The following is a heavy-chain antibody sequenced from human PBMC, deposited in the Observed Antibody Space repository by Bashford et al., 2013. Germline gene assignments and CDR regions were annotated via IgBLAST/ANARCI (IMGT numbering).Heavy chain of an antibody. D-gene: IGHD2-8*01. Sequence: SVKVSCKASGGTFSSYAISWVRQAPGQGLEWMGGIIPIFGTANYAQKFQGRVTITADKSTSTAYMELSSLRSEDTAVYYCARPGYCTNGVCYPYYGMDVWGQGTTVTVSS. J-gene: IGHJ6*02. CDR3: ARPGYCTNGVCYPYYGMDV. V-gene: IGHV1-69*06. CDR2: IIPIFGTA. CDR1: GGTFSSYA.